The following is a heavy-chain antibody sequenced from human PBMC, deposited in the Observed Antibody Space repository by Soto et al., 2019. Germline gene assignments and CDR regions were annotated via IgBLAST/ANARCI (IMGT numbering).Heavy chain of an antibody. D-gene: IGHD1-1*01. Sequence: SSETLSLTCSVSGGSISSYYWGWIRQPSGKGLEWIGYISYTGSTDYSPSLKSRVTISVDTSKNQFSLKVRSVTADDTAIYFCARHYPIGNNWNYFDYWGRGTLVTVSS. CDR3: ARHYPIGNNWNYFDY. CDR1: GGSISSYY. J-gene: IGHJ4*02. CDR2: ISYTGST. V-gene: IGHV4-59*08.